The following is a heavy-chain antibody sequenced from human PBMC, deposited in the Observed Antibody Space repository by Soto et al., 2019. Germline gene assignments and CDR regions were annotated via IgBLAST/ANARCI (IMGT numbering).Heavy chain of an antibody. J-gene: IGHJ5*02. Sequence: QVQLQESGPGLVKPSQTLTLTCTVSGDSISTSGYYWSWIRQLPGKGLEWIGYIYYRGSTYYNPSLKSRVSMSADTSKNHFSLKLRSVTAADTAVYYCARQLGHCINGICPENWFDPWGQGTLVTVSS. V-gene: IGHV4-31*03. CDR1: GDSISTSGYY. CDR2: IYYRGST. CDR3: ARQLGHCINGICPENWFDP. D-gene: IGHD2-8*01.